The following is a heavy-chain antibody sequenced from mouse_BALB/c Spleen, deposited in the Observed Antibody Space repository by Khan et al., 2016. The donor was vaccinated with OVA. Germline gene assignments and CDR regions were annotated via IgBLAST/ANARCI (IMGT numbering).Heavy chain of an antibody. Sequence: EVELVESGGGLVQPGGSRKLSCAASGFTFSSCGMHWVRQAPEKGLEWVAYISSGSSTIYYADTVKGRFTSPRDNPKNTLFLQMTSLSSEATAMYYCSSDGYSDFDYWGQGTTLTVSS. D-gene: IGHD2-3*01. CDR3: SSDGYSDFDY. CDR1: GFTFSSCG. CDR2: ISSGSSTI. J-gene: IGHJ2*01. V-gene: IGHV5-17*02.